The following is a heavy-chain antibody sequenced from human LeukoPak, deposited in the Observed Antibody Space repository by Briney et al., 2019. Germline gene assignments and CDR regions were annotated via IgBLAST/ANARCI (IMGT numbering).Heavy chain of an antibody. V-gene: IGHV1-18*01. D-gene: IGHD2-21*02. CDR1: GHTFTSYG. CDR2: ISAYNGNT. Sequence: GATVKVSCKAYGHTFTSYGISWVRQAPGQGLEWMGWISAYNGNTNYAQKLQGRVTMTTDTSTSTAYMEQRSLRSDDTAVYYCARSNHCGGDCYSFDYWGQGTLVTVSS. CDR3: ARSNHCGGDCYSFDY. J-gene: IGHJ4*02.